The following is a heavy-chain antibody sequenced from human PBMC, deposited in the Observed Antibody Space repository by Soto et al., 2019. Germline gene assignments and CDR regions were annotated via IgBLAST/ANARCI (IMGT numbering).Heavy chain of an antibody. CDR1: GGSISSGGYY. CDR3: ARVPTIFGVAHIDY. D-gene: IGHD3-3*01. Sequence: SSETLSLTCTVSGGSISSGGYYWSWIRQHPGKGLEWIGYIYYSGSTYYNPSLKSRVTISVDTSKNQFSLKLSSVTAADTAVYYCARVPTIFGVAHIDYWGQGTLVTASS. V-gene: IGHV4-31*03. J-gene: IGHJ4*02. CDR2: IYYSGST.